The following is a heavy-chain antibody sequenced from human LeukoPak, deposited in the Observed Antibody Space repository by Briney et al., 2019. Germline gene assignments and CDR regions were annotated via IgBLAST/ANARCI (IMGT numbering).Heavy chain of an antibody. CDR3: ARVAGRYCSSTSCEVDWFDP. J-gene: IGHJ5*02. CDR2: IYHSGST. D-gene: IGHD2-2*01. Sequence: SQTLSLTCAVSGGSISSGGYSWSWLRQPPGKGLEWIGYIYHSGSTYYNPSLKSRVTISVDRSKNQFSLKLSSVTAADTAVYYCARVAGRYCSSTSCEVDWFDPWGQGTLVTVSS. CDR1: GGSISSGGYS. V-gene: IGHV4-30-2*01.